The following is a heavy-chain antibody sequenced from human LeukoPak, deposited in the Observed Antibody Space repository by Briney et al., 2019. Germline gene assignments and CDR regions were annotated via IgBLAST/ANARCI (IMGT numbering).Heavy chain of an antibody. CDR1: GGSISSSSYS. Sequence: PSEPLSLTCTVSGGSISSSSYSWGWIRQPPGKGLEWIGCIYYSGSTYYNPSLKSRVTISVDTSKNQFSLKLSSVTAADTAVYYCARFSGGYCSGGSCYYYYMDVWGKGTTVTVSS. CDR2: IYYSGST. V-gene: IGHV4-39*01. J-gene: IGHJ6*03. D-gene: IGHD2-15*01. CDR3: ARFSGGYCSGGSCYYYYMDV.